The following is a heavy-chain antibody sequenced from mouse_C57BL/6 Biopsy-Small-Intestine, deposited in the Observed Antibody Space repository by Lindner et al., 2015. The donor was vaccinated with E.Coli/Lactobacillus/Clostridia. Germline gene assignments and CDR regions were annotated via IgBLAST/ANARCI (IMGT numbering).Heavy chain of an antibody. J-gene: IGHJ2*01. CDR1: AYTFTGYW. Sequence: VQLQESGAELMKPGASVKLSCQATAYTFTGYWMEWVKQRPGHGLEWIGKILPGSGSPTYNEKFKGKATFTADTSSNTAYMQLSSLTTEDSAIYYCARRFGSSWDYWGQGTTLTVSS. CDR2: ILPGSGSP. V-gene: IGHV1-9*01. CDR3: ARRFGSSWDY. D-gene: IGHD1-1*01.